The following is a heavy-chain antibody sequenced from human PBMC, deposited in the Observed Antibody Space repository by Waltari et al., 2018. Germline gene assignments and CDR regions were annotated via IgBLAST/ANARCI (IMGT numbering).Heavy chain of an antibody. CDR3: VKTPGLYYGSGSYPDY. V-gene: IGHV3-23*01. CDR2: ISGSGGST. D-gene: IGHD3-10*01. J-gene: IGHJ4*02. Sequence: EVQLLESGGGLVQPGGSLRLSCAASGFTFSSYAMSWVRQAPGKGLEWVSAISGSGGSTYYADSVKGRFTISRDNSKNTLYLQMNSLRAEDTAVYYCVKTPGLYYGSGSYPDYWGQGTLVTVSS. CDR1: GFTFSSYA.